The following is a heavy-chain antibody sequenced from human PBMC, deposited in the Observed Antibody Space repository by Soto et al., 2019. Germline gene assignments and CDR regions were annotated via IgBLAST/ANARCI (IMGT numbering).Heavy chain of an antibody. CDR1: GGSISSDDYY. CDR3: PRDLDGLHDDTSGPFPRPG. J-gene: IGHJ1*01. V-gene: IGHV4-30-4*01. D-gene: IGHD3-22*01. CDR2: IHSSGSI. Sequence: PSETLSLTCTVSGGSISSDDYYCSWIRQAPGRGLEWIGYIHSSGSIYYNPSLKSRATMSIETAGNQFSLKVSSVTFADTAVYYCPRDLDGLHDDTSGPFPRPGWGQGTLVTVSS.